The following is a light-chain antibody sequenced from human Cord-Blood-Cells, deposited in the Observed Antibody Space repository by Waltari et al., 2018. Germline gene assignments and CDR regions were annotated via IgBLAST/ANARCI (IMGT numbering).Light chain of an antibody. CDR1: SSDVGGYNY. J-gene: IGLJ2*01. CDR2: DVS. Sequence: QSALTQPASVPGSPGKPITISSAGTSSDVGGYNYVSWYQQPPGKAPKLMIYDVSNRPPGVPNRFPGAKSGNTASLTSSGLQAEDEADYYCSSYTSSSALVVFGGGNQLTVL. CDR3: SSYTSSSALVV. V-gene: IGLV2-14*01.